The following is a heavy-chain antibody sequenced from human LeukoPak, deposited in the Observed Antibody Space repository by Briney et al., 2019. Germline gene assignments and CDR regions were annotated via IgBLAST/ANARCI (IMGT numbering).Heavy chain of an antibody. CDR1: GFTFSSYW. CDR2: IKQDGSEK. D-gene: IGHD2-2*01. J-gene: IGHJ6*03. Sequence: GGSLRLSCAASGFTFSSYWMSWVRQAPGKGLEWVANIKQDGSEKYYVDSVKGRFTISRDNAKNSLYLQMNSLRAEDTAVYYCARSYSYIVVVPAAKRRGYYMDVWGKGTTVTISS. V-gene: IGHV3-7*01. CDR3: ARSYSYIVVVPAAKRRGYYMDV.